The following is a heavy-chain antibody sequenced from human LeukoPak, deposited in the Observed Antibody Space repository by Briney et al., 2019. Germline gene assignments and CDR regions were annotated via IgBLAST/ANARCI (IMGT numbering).Heavy chain of an antibody. CDR1: GFTFDDYA. CDR3: AKDFYRAVAGSIGF. J-gene: IGHJ4*02. CDR2: IFYNSGGI. Sequence: GRSLRLSCAASGFTFDDYAMHWVRQAPGKGLEWVSGIFYNSGGIVYADSVKGRFTISRDNAKKSLYLQMNSLRAEDTALYYCAKDFYRAVAGSIGFWGQGILVTVSS. V-gene: IGHV3-9*01. D-gene: IGHD6-19*01.